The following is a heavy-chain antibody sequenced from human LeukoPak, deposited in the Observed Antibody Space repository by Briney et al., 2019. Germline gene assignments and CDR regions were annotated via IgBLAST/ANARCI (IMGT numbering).Heavy chain of an antibody. V-gene: IGHV1-18*01. CDR1: GYTFTTHG. CDR3: ARDSYFDL. J-gene: IGHJ2*01. Sequence: PGASVKVSCKASGYTFTTHGIAWVRQAPGQGLEWMGWISAHNGNTNYAQSLQGRVTMTTDTSTNTAYMELRSLRSDDTAVYYCARDSYFDLWGRGTLVTVSS. CDR2: ISAHNGNT.